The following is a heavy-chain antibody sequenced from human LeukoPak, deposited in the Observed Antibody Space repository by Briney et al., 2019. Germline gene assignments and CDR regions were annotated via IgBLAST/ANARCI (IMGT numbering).Heavy chain of an antibody. J-gene: IGHJ5*02. CDR1: GFTFSSYW. CDR2: INSDGSST. Sequence: PGGSLRLSCAASGFTFSSYWMHWFRQAPGKGLVWVSRINSDGSSTSYADSVKGRFTISRDNAKNTLYLQMNSLRAEDTAVYYCARGGSSSLLFNWFDPWGQGTLVTVSS. V-gene: IGHV3-74*01. CDR3: ARGGSSSLLFNWFDP. D-gene: IGHD6-6*01.